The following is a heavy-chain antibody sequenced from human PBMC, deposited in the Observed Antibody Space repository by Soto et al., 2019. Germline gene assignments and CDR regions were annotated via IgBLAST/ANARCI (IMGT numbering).Heavy chain of an antibody. CDR1: GGSFSRYY. D-gene: IGHD5-12*01. V-gene: IGHV4-34*01. J-gene: IGHJ5*02. CDR2: INHSGST. Sequence: QVQLQQWGAGLLKPSETLSLTCDVYGGSFSRYYCNWIRQPPGKGLEWLGEINHSGSTNYNPSLGSRVPISLDTSKTQSYLKLTSVTAADTAVYYCARGEGRLVGTLFDPWGQGTLVTVSS. CDR3: ARGEGRLVGTLFDP.